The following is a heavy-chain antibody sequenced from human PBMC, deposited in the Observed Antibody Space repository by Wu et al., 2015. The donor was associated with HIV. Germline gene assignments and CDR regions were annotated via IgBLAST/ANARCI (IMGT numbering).Heavy chain of an antibody. D-gene: IGHD3-16*01. CDR3: ARGHYYDSSSSPMY. V-gene: IGHV1-18*01. CDR1: GYIFSDFG. Sequence: QIQLVQSGAEVKKPGASVKVACKSSGYIFSDFGIHWVRQTPREGLEWMGWISAQNGNTKYAQKFQGRVTMTTETSSSTAYMELRSLRSDDTAVYFCARGHYYDSSSSPMYWGPGTRVTVSS. J-gene: IGHJ4*02. CDR2: ISAQNGNT.